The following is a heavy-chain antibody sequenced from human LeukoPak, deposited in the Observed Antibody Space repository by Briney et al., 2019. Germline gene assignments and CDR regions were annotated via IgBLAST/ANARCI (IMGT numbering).Heavy chain of an antibody. CDR2: IRNKAYGGTS. V-gene: IGHV3-49*03. CDR1: GFTFGDYS. D-gene: IGHD3-9*01. Sequence: PGRSQRLSCSASGFTFGDYSMSWFRQAPGKGLEWVGFIRNKAYGGTSEYAASVKGRFTISKDDYESIAYLQMDGLKTEDTAVYYCCREVRYFAWFQADYWGQGTLVTVSS. J-gene: IGHJ4*02. CDR3: CREVRYFAWFQADY.